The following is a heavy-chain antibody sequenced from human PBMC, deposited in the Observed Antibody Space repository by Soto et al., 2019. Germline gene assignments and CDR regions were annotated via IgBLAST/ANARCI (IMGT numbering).Heavy chain of an antibody. V-gene: IGHV4-31*02. Sequence: SETLSLTCTVSGGFISSGGYYWSWIRQHPGKGLEWIGYIYYSGSTYYNPSLKSRVTISVDTSKNQFSLKLSSVTAADTAVYYCARAYCSGGSCYGFDYYYYGMDVWGQGTTVTVSS. D-gene: IGHD2-15*01. CDR1: GGFISSGGYY. CDR3: ARAYCSGGSCYGFDYYYYGMDV. CDR2: IYYSGST. J-gene: IGHJ6*02.